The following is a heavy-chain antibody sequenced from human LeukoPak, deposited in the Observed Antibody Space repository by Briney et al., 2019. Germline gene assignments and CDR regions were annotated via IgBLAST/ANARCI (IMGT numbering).Heavy chain of an antibody. CDR1: GGSISSRNW. V-gene: IGHV4-4*02. CDR3: ARDAVAGTYDY. Sequence: PSETLSLTCAVSGGSISSRNWWSWVRQPPGKGLEWVGEIYHTGDTSYNPSLKSRVTISVDTSKNQFSLKLSSVTAADTAVYYCARDAVAGTYDYWGQGTLVTVSS. CDR2: IYHTGDT. D-gene: IGHD6-19*01. J-gene: IGHJ4*02.